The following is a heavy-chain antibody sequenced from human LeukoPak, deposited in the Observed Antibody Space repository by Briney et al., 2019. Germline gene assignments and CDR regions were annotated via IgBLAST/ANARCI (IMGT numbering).Heavy chain of an antibody. D-gene: IGHD2-15*01. V-gene: IGHV1-18*01. Sequence: ASVKVSCKASGYTFTSYGISWVRQAPGQGLEWMGWISAYNGNTNYAQKLQGRVTMTTDTSTSTAYMELRSLRSDDTAVYYCARGLGPGYCSGGSCPNFDYWGQGTLVTVSS. CDR3: ARGLGPGYCSGGSCPNFDY. J-gene: IGHJ4*02. CDR1: GYTFTSYG. CDR2: ISAYNGNT.